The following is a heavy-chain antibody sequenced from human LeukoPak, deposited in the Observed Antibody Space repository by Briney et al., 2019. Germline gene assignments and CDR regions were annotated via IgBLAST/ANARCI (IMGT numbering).Heavy chain of an antibody. V-gene: IGHV4-4*02. CDR1: GGSISSSNW. CDR2: IYHSGST. CDR3: ARAVGGYHFDY. J-gene: IGHJ4*02. D-gene: IGHD3-16*01. Sequence: SETLSLTCAVSGGSISSSNWWSWVRQPPGKGLEWIGEIYHSGSTYYSPSLKSRVTISVDTSKNQFSLKLTSVTAADTAVYYCARAVGGYHFDYWGQGTLVTGSS.